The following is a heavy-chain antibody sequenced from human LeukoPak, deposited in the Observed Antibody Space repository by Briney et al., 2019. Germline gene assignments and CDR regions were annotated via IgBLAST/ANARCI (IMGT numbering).Heavy chain of an antibody. J-gene: IGHJ4*02. Sequence: KPSETLSLTCTVSGGSISSYYWSWIRQPPGKGLEWIGYIYYSGSTNYNPSLKSRVTISVDTSENQFSLKLRSVTAADTAVYYCARDIRGVVTDYFDYWGQGTLVTVSS. CDR3: ARDIRGVVTDYFDY. CDR1: GGSISSYY. CDR2: IYYSGST. D-gene: IGHD2-21*02. V-gene: IGHV4-59*01.